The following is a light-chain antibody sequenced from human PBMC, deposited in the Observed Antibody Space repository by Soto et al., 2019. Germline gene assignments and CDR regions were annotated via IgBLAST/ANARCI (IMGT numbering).Light chain of an antibody. CDR3: CSYTNRGTVDV. CDR2: EGS. V-gene: IGLV2-14*02. Sequence: QSALTQPASVSGSPGQSITISCTGTSSDVGSYNLVSWYQQHPGKAPKLMIYEGSKRPSGVSNRFSGSKSGNTASLTISGLQAEDEADYYCCSYTNRGTVDVFGPGTKLTVL. J-gene: IGLJ1*01. CDR1: SSDVGSYNL.